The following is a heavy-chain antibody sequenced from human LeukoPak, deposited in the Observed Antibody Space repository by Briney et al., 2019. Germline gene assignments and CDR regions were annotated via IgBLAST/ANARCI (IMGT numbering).Heavy chain of an antibody. CDR2: IYTSGST. J-gene: IGHJ3*02. CDR1: GGSISSGSYY. CDR3: ARKYSSSWYRSSDAFDI. D-gene: IGHD6-13*01. Sequence: SETLSLTCTVAGGSISSGSYYWSCIRQPAGKGLECIGRIYTSGSTNYNPSPKSRVTISVDTSKNQFSLKLSSVTAADTAVYYCARKYSSSWYRSSDAFDISGQGTMVTVSS. V-gene: IGHV4-61*02.